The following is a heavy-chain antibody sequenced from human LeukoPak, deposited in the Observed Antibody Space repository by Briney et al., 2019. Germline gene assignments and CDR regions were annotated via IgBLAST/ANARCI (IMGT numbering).Heavy chain of an antibody. V-gene: IGHV1-2*02. J-gene: IGHJ4*02. D-gene: IGHD2-21*01. Sequence: ASVKVSCKASGYTFTGYYIHWVRQAPGQGLEWMGWIDPNTGGTDCAQTFQGRVTMTRDTSIRTAYMELSSLRSDDTAMYYCGRIGQLDYWGQGTLVTVSS. CDR1: GYTFTGYY. CDR3: GRIGQLDY. CDR2: IDPNTGGT.